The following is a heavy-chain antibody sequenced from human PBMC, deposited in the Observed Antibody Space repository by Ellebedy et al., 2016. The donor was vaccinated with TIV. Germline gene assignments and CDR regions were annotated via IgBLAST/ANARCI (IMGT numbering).Heavy chain of an antibody. J-gene: IGHJ5*02. Sequence: GESLKISCAASGFSFWSYWMSWVRQAPGKGLEWVANIYQDGSFQYYLDSVKGRFTISRDNANKSLFLQMNSLRVEDTAVYYCARRGSYGDYAVQVNSWFDTWGQGTLVSVSS. V-gene: IGHV3-7*01. CDR2: IYQDGSFQ. D-gene: IGHD4-17*01. CDR1: GFSFWSYW. CDR3: ARRGSYGDYAVQVNSWFDT.